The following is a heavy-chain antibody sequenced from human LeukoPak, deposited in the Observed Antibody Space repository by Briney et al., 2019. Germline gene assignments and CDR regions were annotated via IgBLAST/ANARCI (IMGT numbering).Heavy chain of an antibody. CDR1: GFTVSSSY. CDR3: ARELYYYDSSGYYRYFDY. D-gene: IGHD3-22*01. J-gene: IGHJ4*02. V-gene: IGHV3-66*02. Sequence: GGSLRLSCAASGFTVSSSYMSWVRQAPGKGLEWVSVIYSGGSTYYADSVKGRFTISRDNSKNTLYLQMNSLRAEDTAVYYCARELYYYDSSGYYRYFDYWGQGTLVTVSS. CDR2: IYSGGST.